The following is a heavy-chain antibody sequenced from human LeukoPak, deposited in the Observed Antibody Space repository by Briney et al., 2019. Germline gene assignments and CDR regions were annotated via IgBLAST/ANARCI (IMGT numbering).Heavy chain of an antibody. V-gene: IGHV3-23*01. CDR2: ISGNGGIT. Sequence: PGGSLRLSCVASGFTFNNHDVSWVRQAPGKGLEWVSGISGNGGITYYADSVKGRFTISRDNSDDTLYLQMNSLRADDTGVYYCALASRSGWRGVFDSWGQGILVTVSS. D-gene: IGHD6-19*01. CDR1: GFTFNNHD. J-gene: IGHJ4*02. CDR3: ALASRSGWRGVFDS.